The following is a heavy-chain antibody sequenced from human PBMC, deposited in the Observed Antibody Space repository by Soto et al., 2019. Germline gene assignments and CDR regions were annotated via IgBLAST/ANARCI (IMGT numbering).Heavy chain of an antibody. Sequence: ASVKVSCKASGYTFTSYGISWVRQAPGQGLEWMGWISAYNGNTNYAQKLQGRVTITADESTSTAYMELSSLRSEDTAVYYCARHDCISTSCHYYYHYSMDVWGQGTTVTVSS. V-gene: IGHV1-18*01. CDR2: ISAYNGNT. D-gene: IGHD2-2*01. CDR3: ARHDCISTSCHYYYHYSMDV. CDR1: GYTFTSYG. J-gene: IGHJ6*02.